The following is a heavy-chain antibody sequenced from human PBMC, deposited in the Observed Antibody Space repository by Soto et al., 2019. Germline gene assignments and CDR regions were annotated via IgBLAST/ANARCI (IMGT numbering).Heavy chain of an antibody. CDR1: GFTFGSYS. CDR2: ISSSSSTI. Sequence: EVQLVESGGGLVQPGGSLRLSCAASGFTFGSYSMNWVRQAPGKGLEWVSYISSSSSTIYYADSVKGRFTISRDNAKNSLYLQMNSLRAEDTAVYYCARDRGIAVAGTPDYWGQGTLVTVSS. CDR3: ARDRGIAVAGTPDY. J-gene: IGHJ4*02. D-gene: IGHD6-19*01. V-gene: IGHV3-48*01.